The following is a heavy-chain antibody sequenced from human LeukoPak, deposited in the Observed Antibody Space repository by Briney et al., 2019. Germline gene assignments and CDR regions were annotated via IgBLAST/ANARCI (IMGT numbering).Heavy chain of an antibody. D-gene: IGHD3-3*01. CDR2: INPSGGST. Sequence: GASVKVSCKASGYTFTSYYMHWVRQAPGQGLEWMGIINPSGGSTSYAQKFQGRVTMTRDMSTSTAYMELSRLRSDDTAVYYCARGMPRYDFWSGQRYYMDVWGKGTTVTVSS. CDR3: ARGMPRYDFWSGQRYYMDV. V-gene: IGHV1-46*01. J-gene: IGHJ6*03. CDR1: GYTFTSYY.